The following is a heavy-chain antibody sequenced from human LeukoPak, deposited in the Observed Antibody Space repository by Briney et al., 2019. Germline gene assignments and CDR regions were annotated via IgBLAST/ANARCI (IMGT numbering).Heavy chain of an antibody. J-gene: IGHJ4*02. CDR1: GFTFSSYA. V-gene: IGHV3-30-3*01. D-gene: IGHD4-11*01. Sequence: GRSLRLSCAASGFTFSSYAMHWVRQAPGKGLEWVAVISYDGSNKYYADSVKGRFTISRDNSKNTLYLQMNSLRAEDTAVYYCAREAHDYSKGGNDYWGQGTLVTVSS. CDR3: AREAHDYSKGGNDY. CDR2: ISYDGSNK.